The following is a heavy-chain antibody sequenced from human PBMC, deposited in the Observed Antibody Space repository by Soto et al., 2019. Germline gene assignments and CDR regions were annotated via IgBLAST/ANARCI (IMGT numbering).Heavy chain of an antibody. CDR3: VRKADGGDGEHYVWDV. J-gene: IGHJ6*04. CDR1: GGSISYEYYH. D-gene: IGHD3-16*01. CDR2: VHYSGSI. Sequence: SETLSLTCTVSGGSISYEYYHWTWIRQSPGKGLEWIGYVHYSGSIMYNPSFKSRVTISVDTSKNQFSLHLSSVTAADTAVYFFVRKADGGDGEHYVWDVWGKGTTVTVSS. V-gene: IGHV4-30-4*08.